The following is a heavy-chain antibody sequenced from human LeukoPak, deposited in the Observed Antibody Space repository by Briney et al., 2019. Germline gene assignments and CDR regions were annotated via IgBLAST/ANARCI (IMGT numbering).Heavy chain of an antibody. J-gene: IGHJ6*02. CDR2: IGSGGTT. Sequence: GGSLRLSCAASGFTVGSNYMSWVRQAPGKGLEWVSIIGSGGTTSYADSVKGRFTISRDNSRNTLYLQMNSLRAKDTAVYYCATRGAPGYYYGMDVWGQGTTVTVSS. CDR3: ATRGAPGYYYGMDV. V-gene: IGHV3-66*01. CDR1: GFTVGSNY. D-gene: IGHD1-26*01.